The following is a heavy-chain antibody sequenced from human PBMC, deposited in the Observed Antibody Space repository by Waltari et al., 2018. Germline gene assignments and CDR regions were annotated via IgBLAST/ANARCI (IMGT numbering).Heavy chain of an antibody. CDR3: VRPMYDSSDQGLAFDL. D-gene: IGHD3-22*01. CDR1: GFPIKSVYF. V-gene: IGHV4-38-2*01. J-gene: IGHJ3*01. CDR2: VFRNRDK. Sequence: QVQLQESGPGLARPSEPLSLSCAVSGFPIKSVYFLPWVRQPPGKGLEWIASVFRNRDKYYNPSLQSRVTISMDTSKNQISLQLTSVTAADTALYYCVRPMYDSSDQGLAFDLWGQGTMVTVSS.